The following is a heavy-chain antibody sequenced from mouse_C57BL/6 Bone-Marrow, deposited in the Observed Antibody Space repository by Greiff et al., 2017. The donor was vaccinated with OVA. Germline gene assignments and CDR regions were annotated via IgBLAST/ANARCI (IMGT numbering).Heavy chain of an antibody. D-gene: IGHD1-1*01. Sequence: LVESGPELVKPGASVKISCKASGYAFSSSWMNWVKQRPGKGLEWIGRIYPGDGDTNYNGKFKGKATLTADKSSSTAYMQLSSLTSEDSAVYFCARGGFLRSDYFDYWGQGTTLTVSS. V-gene: IGHV1-82*01. CDR2: IYPGDGDT. CDR1: GYAFSSSW. CDR3: ARGGFLRSDYFDY. J-gene: IGHJ2*01.